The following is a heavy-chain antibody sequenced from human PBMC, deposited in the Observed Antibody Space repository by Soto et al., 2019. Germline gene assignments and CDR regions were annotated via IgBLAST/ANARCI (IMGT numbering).Heavy chain of an antibody. D-gene: IGHD1-26*01. Sequence: ASTKLSCKSSGSTLTSYCIICVIHAAVQVLEWMGWISAYNGNTNYAQKLQGRVTMTTDTSTSTAYMELRSLRSDDTAVYYCARVGGSLHMDWYFDLWGRGTLVTVSS. J-gene: IGHJ2*01. CDR1: GSTLTSYC. V-gene: IGHV1-18*01. CDR3: ARVGGSLHMDWYFDL. CDR2: ISAYNGNT.